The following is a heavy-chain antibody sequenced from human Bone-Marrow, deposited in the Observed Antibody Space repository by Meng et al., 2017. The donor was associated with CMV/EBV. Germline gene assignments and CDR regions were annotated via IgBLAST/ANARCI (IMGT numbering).Heavy chain of an antibody. Sequence: ESLKISCAASTFTFSSYWMHWVRQAPGKGLVWVSRINPDGSATYYADSVKGRFTISRDNPKNMLHLQMDSLSAEDTAVYYCARGILNRYGYWFDPWGQGTLVTVSP. V-gene: IGHV3-74*01. CDR3: ARGILNRYGYWFDP. CDR2: INPDGSAT. CDR1: TFTFSSYW. D-gene: IGHD3-10*01. J-gene: IGHJ5*02.